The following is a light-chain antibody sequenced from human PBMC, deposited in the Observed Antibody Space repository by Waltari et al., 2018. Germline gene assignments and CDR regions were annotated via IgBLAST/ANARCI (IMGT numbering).Light chain of an antibody. CDR2: DIN. J-gene: IGLJ3*02. CDR3: ASWDHGLSGGG. Sequence: QSVLTQPPAVSAAPGQKVTISCSGSNSNIGNNYVSWYQQVPGAAPKLLIYDINKRPSGIPDRFSDSRSGTSATLEITGLQTGDEANYYCASWDHGLSGGGFGTGTKLTVL. CDR1: NSNIGNNY. V-gene: IGLV1-51*01.